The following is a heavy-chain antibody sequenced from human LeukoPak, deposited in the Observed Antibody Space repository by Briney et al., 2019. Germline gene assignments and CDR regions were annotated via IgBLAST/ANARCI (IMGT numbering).Heavy chain of an antibody. J-gene: IGHJ6*02. CDR3: SSGYESDYFFYYGMDV. D-gene: IGHD5-12*01. CDR2: ISSSSRST. Sequence: GGSLRLSCAASGFTFSDYYMGWIRQAPGKGLEWVSYISSSSRSTTYADSVKGRFTISRDNAKNSLYLQMNSLRAEDTAVYYCSSGYESDYFFYYGMDVWGQGTTVTVSS. V-gene: IGHV3-11*06. CDR1: GFTFSDYY.